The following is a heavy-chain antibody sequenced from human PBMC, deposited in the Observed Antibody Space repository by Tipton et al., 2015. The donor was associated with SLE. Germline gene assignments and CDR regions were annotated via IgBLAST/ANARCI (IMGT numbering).Heavy chain of an antibody. Sequence: TLSLTCTVAGGSITNTGHYWGWIRQPPGKGLEWIGSIHYTGSTYFNPSLRSRVTLSVDTSKNEVSLKLISVTAADTAVYYCARGLNYYDSSGYYPFYYMDVWGKGTTVTVSS. CDR3: ARGLNYYDSSGYYPFYYMDV. J-gene: IGHJ6*03. D-gene: IGHD3-22*01. CDR2: IHYTGST. V-gene: IGHV4-39*07. CDR1: GGSITNTGHY.